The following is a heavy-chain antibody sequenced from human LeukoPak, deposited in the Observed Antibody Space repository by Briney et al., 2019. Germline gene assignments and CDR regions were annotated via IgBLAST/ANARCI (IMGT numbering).Heavy chain of an antibody. V-gene: IGHV3-11*01. J-gene: IGHJ1*01. D-gene: IGHD2/OR15-2a*01. CDR1: GLRFSDYY. CDR3: ATNLIGAGEYFQQ. CDR2: ISSGGDIM. Sequence: GGSLRLSCAASGLRFSDYYVSWIRQAPGKGLQWVSYISSGGDIMHYADSVKGRFTSSRDNAKNSEYLEMNSLGAEDTAVYYCATNLIGAGEYFQQWGQGTLVTVSS.